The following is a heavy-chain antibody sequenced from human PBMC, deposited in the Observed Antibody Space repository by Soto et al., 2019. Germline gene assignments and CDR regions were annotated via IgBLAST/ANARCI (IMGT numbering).Heavy chain of an antibody. Sequence: KESGSSVKVSCKASGDIFTTYAISWVRQAPGQALLWMGGIKPAIGSANYAPTFQCRLTITADDLTATAYMDLTSLTSEDTAVYYCARGLLVGHETVDYWGQGTLVTVSS. D-gene: IGHD1-26*01. V-gene: IGHV1-69*01. CDR2: IKPAIGSA. CDR3: ARGLLVGHETVDY. J-gene: IGHJ4*02. CDR1: GDIFTTYA.